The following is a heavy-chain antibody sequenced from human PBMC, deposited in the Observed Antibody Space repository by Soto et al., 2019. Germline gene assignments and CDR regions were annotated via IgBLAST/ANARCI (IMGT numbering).Heavy chain of an antibody. CDR3: ARGHGVFFS. CDR2: IDVDGSET. CDR1: GFTFSFYW. J-gene: IGHJ5*02. Sequence: EVQLVESGGDLVQPGGSLRLSCAASGFTFSFYWMTWVRQAPGKGLEWVANIDVDGSETYYVEYLKGRCTISRDNAGNSLYLQMSSLRVEDTAVYYCARGHGVFFSWGQGTLVSVSS. V-gene: IGHV3-7*01. D-gene: IGHD4-17*01.